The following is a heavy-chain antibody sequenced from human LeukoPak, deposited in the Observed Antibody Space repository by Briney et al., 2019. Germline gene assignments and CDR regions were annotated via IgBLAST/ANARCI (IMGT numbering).Heavy chain of an antibody. CDR3: ARRGTSSSWAHFDY. CDR1: GFTFGTYW. Sequence: PGGSLRLSCAASGFTFGTYWMHWVRQAPGKGLEWVAKIKQDGSEKYYVDSVKGRFTISRDNAKNSLYLQMNSLGAEDTAVYYCARRGTSSSWAHFDYWGQGTLVTVSS. D-gene: IGHD6-13*01. V-gene: IGHV3-7*05. J-gene: IGHJ4*02. CDR2: IKQDGSEK.